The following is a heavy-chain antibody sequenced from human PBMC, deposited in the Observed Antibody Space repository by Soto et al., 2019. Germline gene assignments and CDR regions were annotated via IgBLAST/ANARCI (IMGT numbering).Heavy chain of an antibody. CDR2: MNPNSGNT. CDR3: ATRIAAAGTGDWFDP. V-gene: IGHV1-8*01. D-gene: IGHD6-13*01. J-gene: IGHJ5*02. CDR1: GYTFTSYD. Sequence: ASVKVSCKASGYTFTSYDINWVRQATGQGLEWMGWMNPNSGNTGYAQKFQGRVTMTEDTSTDTAYMELSSLRSEDTAVYYCATRIAAAGTGDWFDPWGQGTLVTVSS.